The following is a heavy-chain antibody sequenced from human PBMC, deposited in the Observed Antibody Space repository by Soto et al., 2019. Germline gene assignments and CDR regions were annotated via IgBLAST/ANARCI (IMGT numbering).Heavy chain of an antibody. Sequence: SETLSLTCTVSDGSISSYYWGWIRQPPGKGLEWIGYIFYTGSTNYNPSLKRRVTFSAGSSRGQFSLRLNSVTAADTAVYYCARTVLGPDLLADSFVDYYYYMDVWGQGTTVTVSS. CDR1: DGSISSYY. D-gene: IGHD3-9*01. V-gene: IGHV4-59*08. CDR2: IFYTGST. J-gene: IGHJ6*03. CDR3: ARTVLGPDLLADSFVDYYYYMDV.